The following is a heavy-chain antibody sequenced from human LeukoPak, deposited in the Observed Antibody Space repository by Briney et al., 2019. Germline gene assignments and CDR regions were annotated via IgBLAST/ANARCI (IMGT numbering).Heavy chain of an antibody. D-gene: IGHD4-17*01. CDR2: ISYDGSNK. Sequence: GGSLRLSCAASGFTFSSYGMHWVRQAPGKGLEWVAVISYDGSNKYYADSVKGRFTISRDNSKNTLYPQMNSLRAEDTAVYYCARPGTAVTTDYYYGMDVWGQGTTVTVSS. J-gene: IGHJ6*02. V-gene: IGHV3-30*03. CDR3: ARPGTAVTTDYYYGMDV. CDR1: GFTFSSYG.